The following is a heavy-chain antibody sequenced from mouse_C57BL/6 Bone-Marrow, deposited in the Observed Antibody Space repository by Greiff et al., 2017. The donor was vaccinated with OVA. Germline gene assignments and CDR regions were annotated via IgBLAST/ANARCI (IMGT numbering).Heavy chain of an antibody. J-gene: IGHJ2*01. V-gene: IGHV5-9*01. Sequence: EVQGVESGEGLVKPGGSLKLSCAASGFTFSSYTMSWVRQTPEKRLEWVATISGGGGNTYYPDSVKGRFTISRDNAKNTLYLQMSSLRSEDTALYYCARQIYYDYWGQGTTLTVSS. CDR2: ISGGGGNT. CDR3: ARQIYYDY. CDR1: GFTFSSYT.